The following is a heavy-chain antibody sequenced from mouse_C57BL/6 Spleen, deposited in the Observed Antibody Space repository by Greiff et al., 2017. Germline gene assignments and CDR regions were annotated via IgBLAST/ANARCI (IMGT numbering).Heavy chain of an antibody. V-gene: IGHV1-42*01. D-gene: IGHD1-1*01. Sequence: EVQLQQSGPELVKPGASVKISCKASGYSFTGYYMNWVKQSPEKSLEWIGEINPSTGGTTYNQKFKAKATLTVDKSSSTAYMQLKSLTSEDSAVYYCARVKDNYYGSGYFDYWGQGTTLTVSS. J-gene: IGHJ2*01. CDR1: GYSFTGYY. CDR3: ARVKDNYYGSGYFDY. CDR2: INPSTGGT.